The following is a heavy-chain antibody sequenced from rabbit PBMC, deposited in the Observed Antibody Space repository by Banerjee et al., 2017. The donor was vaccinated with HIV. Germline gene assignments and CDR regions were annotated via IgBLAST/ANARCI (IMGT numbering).Heavy chain of an antibody. CDR3: ARGAWTGYVYTAALDL. Sequence: QSLEESGGDLVKPGASLTLTCTASGFSSSSTYYMYWVRQAPGKGLEWIACIYADSIGRTYYASWAKGRFTISKTSSTTVTLQMTSLTAADTATYFCARGAWTGYVYTAALDLWGPGTLVTVS. J-gene: IGHJ3*01. V-gene: IGHV1S40*01. CDR2: IYADSIGRT. D-gene: IGHD6-1*01. CDR1: GFSSSSTYY.